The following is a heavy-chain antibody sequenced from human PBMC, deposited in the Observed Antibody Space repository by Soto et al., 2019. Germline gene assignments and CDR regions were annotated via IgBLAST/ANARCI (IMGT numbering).Heavy chain of an antibody. J-gene: IGHJ4*02. D-gene: IGHD3-10*01. CDR1: GGSISSGGYY. Sequence: PSETLSLTCTVSGGSISSGGYYWSWIRQHPGKGLEWIGYIYYSGSTYYNPSLKSRVTISVDTSKNQFSLKLSSVTAADTAVYYCARAEASYGSGTLVDYWGQGTLVTVSS. V-gene: IGHV4-31*03. CDR2: IYYSGST. CDR3: ARAEASYGSGTLVDY.